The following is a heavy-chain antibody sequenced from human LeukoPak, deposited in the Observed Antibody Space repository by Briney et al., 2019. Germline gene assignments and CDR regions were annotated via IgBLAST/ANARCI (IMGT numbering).Heavy chain of an antibody. CDR3: ARDRYLGYSYGYIGNWFDP. Sequence: SETLSLTCTVSGGSISSYYWSWIRQPAGKGLEWIGRIYTSGSTNYNPSLKSRVTMSVDTSKNQFSLELSSVTAADTAVYYCARDRYLGYSYGYIGNWFDPWGQGTLVTVSS. CDR2: IYTSGST. CDR1: GGSISSYY. V-gene: IGHV4-4*07. J-gene: IGHJ5*02. D-gene: IGHD5-18*01.